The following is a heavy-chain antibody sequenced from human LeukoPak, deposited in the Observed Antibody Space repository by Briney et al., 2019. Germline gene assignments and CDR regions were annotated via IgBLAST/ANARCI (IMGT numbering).Heavy chain of an antibody. D-gene: IGHD2-21*02. CDR2: IRSKAYGGTT. V-gene: IGHV3-49*03. J-gene: IGHJ6*02. CDR1: GFTFGDYA. CDR3: TRDGIVVVTAIPAKDYYYYGMDV. Sequence: GGSLRLSRTASGFTFGDYAMSWFRQAPGKGLEWVGFIRSKAYGGTTEYAASVKGRFTISRDDSKSIAYLQMNSLKTEDTAVYYCTRDGIVVVTAIPAKDYYYYGMDVWGQGTTVTVSS.